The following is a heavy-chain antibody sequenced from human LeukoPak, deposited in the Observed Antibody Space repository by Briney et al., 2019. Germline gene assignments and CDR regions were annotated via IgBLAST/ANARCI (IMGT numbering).Heavy chain of an antibody. J-gene: IGHJ4*02. V-gene: IGHV4-39*07. CDR3: ARRRITPGYYFDY. Sequence: SETLSLTCTVSGGSISSSSYYWGWIRQPPGMGLEWIGSIYYTGSTYYNPSLKSRVTISVDTSKNQLSLKLSSVTAADTAVYYCARRRITPGYYFDYWGQGTLVTVSS. D-gene: IGHD3-3*01. CDR2: IYYTGST. CDR1: GGSISSSSYY.